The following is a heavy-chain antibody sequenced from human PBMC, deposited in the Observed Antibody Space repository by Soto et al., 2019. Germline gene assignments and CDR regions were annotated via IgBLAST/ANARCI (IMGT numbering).Heavy chain of an antibody. J-gene: IGHJ3*02. CDR3: GTDQWGGAFDI. V-gene: IGHV3-7*01. CDR2: IREDGNEI. D-gene: IGHD3-10*01. Sequence: GGSLRLSCVASGFTLGNYLMAWVRQTPGKGLEFVANIREDGNEINYVDSVKGRFTISRDNAKNSLFLQMNSLRDEDTAVYYCGTDQWGGAFDIGGQGTMVTVSS. CDR1: GFTLGNYL.